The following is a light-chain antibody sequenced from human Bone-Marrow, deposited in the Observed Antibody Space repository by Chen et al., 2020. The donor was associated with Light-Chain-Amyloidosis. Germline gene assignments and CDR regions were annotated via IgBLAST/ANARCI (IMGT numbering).Light chain of an antibody. CDR2: DDS. Sequence: SYVLTQPSSVSVAPGQTATIACGGNNIGSTSVHWYQQTPGQAPRLVVYDDSDRPSGIPERLSGSNTGNMATLNISRVEAGDEADYYCQVWDRSSDRPVFGGGTKLTVL. CDR3: QVWDRSSDRPV. J-gene: IGLJ3*02. CDR1: NIGSTS. V-gene: IGLV3-21*02.